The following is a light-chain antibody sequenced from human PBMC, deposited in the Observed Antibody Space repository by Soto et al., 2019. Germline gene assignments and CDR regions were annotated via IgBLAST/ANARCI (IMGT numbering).Light chain of an antibody. CDR3: QQRSDWPPVT. J-gene: IGKJ4*01. V-gene: IGKV3-11*01. Sequence: EIVLTQSPSTLSLSPGERATLSCRASQSVSSYLAWYQQQPGQAPRLLIYDASNRATGVPARFSGSGSGTDFTLTISSLELEDFAIYYCQQRSDWPPVTFGGGTKVAIQ. CDR2: DAS. CDR1: QSVSSY.